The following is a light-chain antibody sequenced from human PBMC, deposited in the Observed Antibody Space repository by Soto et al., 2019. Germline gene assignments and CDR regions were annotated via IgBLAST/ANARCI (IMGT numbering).Light chain of an antibody. CDR1: QSISPW. CDR2: GAS. J-gene: IGKJ1*01. CDR3: QHYNSYSEA. V-gene: IGKV1-5*01. Sequence: MRKCPSTLSATIGYRITISCLASQSISPWLAWYQQKPGKAPKLLINGASTLESGVPSRFSGSGSGTDFTLTISSLQPDDFATYYCQHYNSYSEAFGQGAKVDIK.